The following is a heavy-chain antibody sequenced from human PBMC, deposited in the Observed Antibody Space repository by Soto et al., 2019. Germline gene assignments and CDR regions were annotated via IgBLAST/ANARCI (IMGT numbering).Heavy chain of an antibody. Sequence: TISGAPISSSSSYWGWIRQPPGKGLEWIGSIYYSGSTYYNPSLKSRVTISVDTSKNQFSLKLSSVTAADTAVYYCARPRGDDYSNSIFDYWGQGTLVTVSS. CDR1: GAPISSSSSY. J-gene: IGHJ4*02. V-gene: IGHV4-39*01. CDR2: IYYSGST. D-gene: IGHD4-4*01. CDR3: ARPRGDDYSNSIFDY.